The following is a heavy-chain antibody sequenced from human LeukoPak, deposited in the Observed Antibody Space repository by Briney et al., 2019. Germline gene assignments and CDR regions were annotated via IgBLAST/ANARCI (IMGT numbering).Heavy chain of an antibody. J-gene: IGHJ5*02. D-gene: IGHD6-13*01. CDR1: GYTFTGYY. Sequence: GASVKVSCKASGYTFTGYYMHWVRQAPGQGLEWMGWINPNSGGTNYAQKFQGWVTMARDTSISTAYMELSRLRSDDTAVYYCATSSSSWYPIDPWGQGTLVTVSS. V-gene: IGHV1-2*04. CDR3: ATSSSSWYPIDP. CDR2: INPNSGGT.